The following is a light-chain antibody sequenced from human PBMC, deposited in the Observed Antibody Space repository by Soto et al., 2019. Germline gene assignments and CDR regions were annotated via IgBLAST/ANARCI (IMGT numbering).Light chain of an antibody. V-gene: IGKV1-9*01. Sequence: DIQLTQSPSFLSASVGDRVTITCRASQGISSYLAWYQQKPGKAPKLLIYAASTLQSGVPSRFSGSGSGTEFTLTISSLQPEDFATYYCQQRSSWPFMYTFGQGTKLEIK. CDR3: QQRSSWPFMYT. J-gene: IGKJ2*01. CDR2: AAS. CDR1: QGISSY.